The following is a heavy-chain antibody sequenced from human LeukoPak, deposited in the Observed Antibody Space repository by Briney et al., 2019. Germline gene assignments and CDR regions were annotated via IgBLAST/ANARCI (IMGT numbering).Heavy chain of an antibody. CDR3: ARGYSGYDLYPDV. Sequence: GGSLRLSCAASGFTFRSYAMHWVRQAPDKGLEWVAVISYDGSNKYYADSVKGRFTISRDNAKNTLYLQMNSLRAEDTAVYYCARGYSGYDLYPDVWGKGTTVTVSS. D-gene: IGHD5-12*01. V-gene: IGHV3-30*04. J-gene: IGHJ6*04. CDR2: ISYDGSNK. CDR1: GFTFRSYA.